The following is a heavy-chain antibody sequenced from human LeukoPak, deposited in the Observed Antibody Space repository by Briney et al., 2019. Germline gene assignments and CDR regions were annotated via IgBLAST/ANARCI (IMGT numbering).Heavy chain of an antibody. CDR2: IYYSGST. CDR3: ATSIVVVTAPWAGMDV. Sequence: KSSETLSLTCTVSGGFISSYYWSWIRQPPGKGLEWIGYIYYSGSTNYNPSLKSRVTISVDTSKNQFSLKLSSVTAADTAVYYCATSIVVVTAPWAGMDVWGQGTTVTVSS. D-gene: IGHD2-21*02. J-gene: IGHJ6*02. V-gene: IGHV4-59*08. CDR1: GGFISSYY.